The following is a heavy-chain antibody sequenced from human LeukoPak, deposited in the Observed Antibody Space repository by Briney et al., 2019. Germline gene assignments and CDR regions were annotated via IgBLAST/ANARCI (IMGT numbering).Heavy chain of an antibody. Sequence: PSETLSLTCTVSGGSISSYYWSWIRQPPGKGLEWIGYIYYSGSTNYNPSLKSRVTISVDTSKNQFSLKLSSVTAADTAVYYCARGGYDSSGYYVPFDYWGQGTLVTVSS. CDR1: GGSISSYY. V-gene: IGHV4-59*01. D-gene: IGHD3-22*01. J-gene: IGHJ4*02. CDR2: IYYSGST. CDR3: ARGGYDSSGYYVPFDY.